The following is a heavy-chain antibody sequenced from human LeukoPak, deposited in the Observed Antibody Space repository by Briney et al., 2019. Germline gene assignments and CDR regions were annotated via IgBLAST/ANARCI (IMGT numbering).Heavy chain of an antibody. D-gene: IGHD3-3*01. J-gene: IGHJ4*02. Sequence: GGSLRLSCAASGFTFSSYAMHWVRQAPGKGLEYVSAISSNGGSTCYANSVKGRFTISRDNSKNTLYLQMGSLRAEDMAVYYCARGRSYYDFWSGYYFDYWGQGTLVTVSS. V-gene: IGHV3-64*01. CDR3: ARGRSYYDFWSGYYFDY. CDR1: GFTFSSYA. CDR2: ISSNGGST.